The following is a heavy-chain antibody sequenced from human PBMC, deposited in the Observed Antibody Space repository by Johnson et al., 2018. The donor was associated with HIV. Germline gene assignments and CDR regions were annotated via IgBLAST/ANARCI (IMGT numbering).Heavy chain of an antibody. CDR1: GFNFDDYG. CDR2: INWNGAST. V-gene: IGHV3-20*04. CDR3: ARDHMGPVNRRVQWLVPRGFDF. J-gene: IGHJ3*01. Sequence: VQLVESGGGVVRPGGSLRLSCAASGFNFDDYGMSWVRQAPGKGLEWVSGINWNGASTGYADSVKGRFTVSRDNANNSLYLQINSLRAEDTALYYCARDHMGPVNRRVQWLVPRGFDFWGQGTMVTVAS. D-gene: IGHD6-19*01.